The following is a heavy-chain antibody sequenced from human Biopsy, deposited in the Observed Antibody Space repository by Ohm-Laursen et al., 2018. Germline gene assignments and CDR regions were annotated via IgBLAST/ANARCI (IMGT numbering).Heavy chain of an antibody. D-gene: IGHD3-22*01. CDR1: GGSISNNNYY. CDR2: IFYRGST. Sequence: GTLSLTCTVSGGSISNNNYYWGWIRQPPGKGLEWIGSIFYRGSTHYKPPLKSRVNISVDTSKNQFSLKLNSVTAADTAVYYCAGDYDTSGYYYVSWGQGTLVTVSS. V-gene: IGHV4-39*01. CDR3: AGDYDTSGYYYVS. J-gene: IGHJ5*02.